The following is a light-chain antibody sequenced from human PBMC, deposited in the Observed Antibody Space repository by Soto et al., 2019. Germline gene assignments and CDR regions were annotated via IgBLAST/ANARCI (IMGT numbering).Light chain of an antibody. J-gene: IGLJ1*01. V-gene: IGLV2-14*01. CDR2: EVS. CDR1: SSDIGRFNY. CDR3: TSYNIPRTQV. Sequence: QAPLTQRACVSGSPGQSITFSCIGTSSDIGRFNYVSWYQHHPGKVPKLLISEVSNPPSGVSDRFSGSKSGNTASLTISGLGPDDEADYYCTSYNIPRTQVFGTGTKVTVL.